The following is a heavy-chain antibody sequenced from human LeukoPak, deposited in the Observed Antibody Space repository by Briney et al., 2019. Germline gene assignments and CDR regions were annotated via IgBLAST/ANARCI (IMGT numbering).Heavy chain of an antibody. CDR2: VTDTGGNT. CDR3: AKGTVRSCSGPSCYPLDS. CDR1: GFTFSSYA. V-gene: IGHV3-23*01. Sequence: GGSLRLSCAASGFTFSSYAMTWVRQAPVKGLEWLSVVTDTGGNTYHADSVKGRFTVSRDNSKNTVYLEMNSLRVEDTAVYYCAKGTVRSCSGPSCYPLDSWGQGTLVTVSS. D-gene: IGHD2-15*01. J-gene: IGHJ4*02.